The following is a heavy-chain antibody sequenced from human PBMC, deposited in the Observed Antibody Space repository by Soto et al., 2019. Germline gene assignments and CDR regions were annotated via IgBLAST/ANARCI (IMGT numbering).Heavy chain of an antibody. CDR2: ISWNSGSV. Sequence: EMQLVESGGGLVQPGRSLRLSCAASGFTFNDYAMHWVRQAPGKGLEWVSGISWNSGSVAYADSVKGRFTISRDNAKNSLYLQMNSLRAEDTALYYCAKSKLGEDSAWYFDLWGRGTLVTVSS. CDR1: GFTFNDYA. J-gene: IGHJ2*01. D-gene: IGHD7-27*01. V-gene: IGHV3-9*01. CDR3: AKSKLGEDSAWYFDL.